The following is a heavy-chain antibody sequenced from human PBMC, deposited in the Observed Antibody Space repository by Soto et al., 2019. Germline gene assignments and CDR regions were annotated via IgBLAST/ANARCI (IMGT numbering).Heavy chain of an antibody. CDR1: GGSISSGGYY. CDR3: ARAGGYGDRYFDP. Sequence: SETLSLTCTVSGGSISSGGYYWSWIRQHPGKGLEWIGYIYYSGSTYYNPSLKSRVTISVDTSKNQFSLKLSSVTAADTAVYYCARAGGYGDRYFDPWGQGTLVTVSS. J-gene: IGHJ5*02. D-gene: IGHD4-17*01. V-gene: IGHV4-31*03. CDR2: IYYSGST.